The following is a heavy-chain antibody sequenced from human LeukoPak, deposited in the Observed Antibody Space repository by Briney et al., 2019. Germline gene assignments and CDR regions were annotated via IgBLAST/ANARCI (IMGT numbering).Heavy chain of an antibody. CDR2: IYHSGST. CDR3: ARVNAPSDFPYYYYYMGV. Sequence: PSETLSLTCTVSGGSISSGGYYWRWIRQPPGKGLEWIGYIYHSGSTYYNPSLKSRVTISVDRSKNQFSLKLSSVTAADTAVYYCARVNAPSDFPYYYYYMGVWGKGTTVTVSS. CDR1: GGSISSGGYY. V-gene: IGHV4-30-2*01. J-gene: IGHJ6*03. D-gene: IGHD1-1*01.